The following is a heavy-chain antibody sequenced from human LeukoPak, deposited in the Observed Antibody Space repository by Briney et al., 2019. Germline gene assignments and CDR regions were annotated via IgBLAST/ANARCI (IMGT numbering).Heavy chain of an antibody. CDR3: AKSYHPHDSRDHCYNNFDA. CDR1: GFSFSRNA. V-gene: IGHV3-23*01. CDR2: SCGSGDRT. Sequence: PGGSLRLSCAASGFSFSRNAMSWVRAAPGEGLGWVSASCGSGDRTFYADSVKGRFTISRDDYKSTLYVQMSSLRDENTAVYYCAKSYHPHDSRDHCYNNFDAWGQGTMTVSS. J-gene: IGHJ3*01. D-gene: IGHD3-22*01.